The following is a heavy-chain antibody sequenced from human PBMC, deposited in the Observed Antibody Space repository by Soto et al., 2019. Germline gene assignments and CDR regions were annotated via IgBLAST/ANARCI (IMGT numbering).Heavy chain of an antibody. CDR1: GFTLRDYY. J-gene: IGHJ4*02. Sequence: GGAPRLSCATSGFTLRDYYISWIRQAPREGLEWVSYISSSSSYTNYADSVKGRFTISRDNAKNSLYLQMNSLRAEDTAVYYCARAQGDYDSGRMIYFDYWGQGTLVTVSS. CDR3: ARAQGDYDSGRMIYFDY. CDR2: ISSSSSYT. D-gene: IGHD5-12*01. V-gene: IGHV3-11*06.